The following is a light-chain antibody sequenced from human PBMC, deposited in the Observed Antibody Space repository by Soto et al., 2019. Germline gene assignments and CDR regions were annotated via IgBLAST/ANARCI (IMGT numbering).Light chain of an antibody. V-gene: IGKV1-33*01. CDR1: QDINIY. CDR3: QQYDILPIT. J-gene: IGKJ5*01. Sequence: DIQMTQSPSSLFASVGDRVTITCQATQDINIYLNWYKQKPGKAPNLLIYDASNLEIGVPARFSGSGSGTHFTLSISSLQTEDIGTYYFQQYDILPITFGRGTRLEIK. CDR2: DAS.